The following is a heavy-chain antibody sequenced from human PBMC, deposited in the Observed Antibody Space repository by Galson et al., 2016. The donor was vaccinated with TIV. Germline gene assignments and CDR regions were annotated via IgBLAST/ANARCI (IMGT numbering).Heavy chain of an antibody. D-gene: IGHD5-18*01. CDR3: ARLHLWLGYSFDI. J-gene: IGHJ3*02. Sequence: SVKVSCKASGDTFNSDAFSWLRQAPGQGLEWVGRIIPLFGTPDYPLSFRGRVTITADESTSTVYMELKSLSSEDTAVYYCARLHLWLGYSFDIWGQGTIVTVSS. V-gene: IGHV1-69*13. CDR2: IIPLFGTP. CDR1: GDTFNSDA.